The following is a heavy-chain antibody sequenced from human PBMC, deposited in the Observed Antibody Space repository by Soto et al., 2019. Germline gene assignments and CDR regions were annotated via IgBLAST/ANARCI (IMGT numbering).Heavy chain of an antibody. D-gene: IGHD2-2*01. CDR1: GGSISSYY. CDR3: ARDGGYCSSTSCYLWFDP. V-gene: IGHV4-4*07. Sequence: QVQLQESGPGLVKPSETLSLTCTVSGGSISSYYWSWIRQPAGKGLEWIGRIYTSGSTNYNPSLKSRVTMSVDTSKNQFSLKLSSVTAADTAVYYCARDGGYCSSTSCYLWFDPWGQGTLVTVSS. J-gene: IGHJ5*02. CDR2: IYTSGST.